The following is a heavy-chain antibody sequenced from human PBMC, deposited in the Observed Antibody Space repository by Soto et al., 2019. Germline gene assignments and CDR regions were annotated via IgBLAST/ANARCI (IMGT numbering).Heavy chain of an antibody. J-gene: IGHJ3*02. D-gene: IGHD5-18*01. CDR2: IYSGGST. Sequence: GGSLRLSCAASGFTVSSNYMSWVRQAPGKGLEWVSVIYSGGSTYYADSVKGRFTISRDNSKNTLYLQMNSLRAEDTAVYYCARGGIQLWEGGAFDIWGQGTMVTVSS. CDR3: ARGGIQLWEGGAFDI. CDR1: GFTVSSNY. V-gene: IGHV3-53*01.